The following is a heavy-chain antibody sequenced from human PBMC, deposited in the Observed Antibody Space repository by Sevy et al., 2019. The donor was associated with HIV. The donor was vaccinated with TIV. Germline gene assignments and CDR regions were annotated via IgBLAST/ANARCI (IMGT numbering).Heavy chain of an antibody. Sequence: GGSLRLSCVVSEFIFRASVMHWVRQAPGKGLEWAALNSFDGTTNFNGDSMKGRFTVSRDNSKNTLYLQMNSLRDDDTALYYCAREGHSSGRAGIFNIWGPGTMVTVSS. CDR1: EFIFRASV. V-gene: IGHV3-30*04. CDR3: AREGHSSGRAGIFNI. CDR2: NSFDGTTN. J-gene: IGHJ3*02. D-gene: IGHD3-22*01.